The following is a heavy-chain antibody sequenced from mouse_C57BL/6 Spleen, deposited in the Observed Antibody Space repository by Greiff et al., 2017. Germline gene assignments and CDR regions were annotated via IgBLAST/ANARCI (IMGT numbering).Heavy chain of an antibody. Sequence: QVQLQQPGAELVRPGSSVKLSCKASGYTFTSYWMHWVKQRPIQGLEWIGNIDPSDSETHYNQKFKDKATLTVDKSSSTAYMQLSSLTSEDSAVYYCARWGYGNYEGYFDYWGQGTTLTVSS. CDR2: IDPSDSET. V-gene: IGHV1-52*01. CDR1: GYTFTSYW. J-gene: IGHJ2*01. CDR3: ARWGYGNYEGYFDY. D-gene: IGHD2-10*02.